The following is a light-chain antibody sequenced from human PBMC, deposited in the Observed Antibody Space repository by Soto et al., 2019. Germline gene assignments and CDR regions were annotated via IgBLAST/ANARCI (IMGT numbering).Light chain of an antibody. J-gene: IGKJ4*01. Sequence: EIVLTQAPATLSWSPGERATLSGRASQSISSYLSWYQQKPGQAPSLLMSDASNRATGIPARFSGSGSGTDFTLTISSLEPEDFAVYFCHQRSSWPLTFGGGTKVDIK. CDR1: QSISSY. CDR2: DAS. CDR3: HQRSSWPLT. V-gene: IGKV3-11*01.